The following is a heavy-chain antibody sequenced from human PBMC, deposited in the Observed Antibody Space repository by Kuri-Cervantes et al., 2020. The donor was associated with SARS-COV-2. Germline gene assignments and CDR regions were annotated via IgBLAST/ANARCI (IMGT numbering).Heavy chain of an antibody. CDR1: GFTFSGSA. J-gene: IGHJ6*04. D-gene: IGHD3-3*01. CDR2: IRSKANSYAT. CDR3: ARDWGGPGYDFWSGPDV. Sequence: GESLKISCAASGFTFSGSAMHWVRQASGKGLEWVGRIRSKANSYATAYAASVKGRFTISRDDSKNTAYLQMNSLRAEDTAMYYCARDWGGPGYDFWSGPDVWGKGTTVTVSS. V-gene: IGHV3-73*01.